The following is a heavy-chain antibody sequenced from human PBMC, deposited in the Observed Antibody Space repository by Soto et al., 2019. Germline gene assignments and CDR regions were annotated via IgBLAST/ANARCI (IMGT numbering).Heavy chain of an antibody. J-gene: IGHJ6*02. CDR2: ISYDGSNK. Sequence: PGGSLRLSCAASGFTFSSYGMHWVRQAPGKGLEWVAVISYDGSNKYYADSVKGRFTISRDNSKNTLYLQMNSLRAEDTAVYYCAKAPGEAAAGTSYDRYYYYYGMDVWGQGTTVTVS. V-gene: IGHV3-30*18. CDR3: AKAPGEAAAGTSYDRYYYYYGMDV. D-gene: IGHD6-13*01. CDR1: GFTFSSYG.